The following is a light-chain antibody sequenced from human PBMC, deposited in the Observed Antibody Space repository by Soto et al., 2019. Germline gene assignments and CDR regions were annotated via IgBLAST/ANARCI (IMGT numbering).Light chain of an antibody. CDR2: EVT. CDR3: SSYAGSNNFVV. V-gene: IGLV2-8*01. CDR1: SSDVGGYNY. J-gene: IGLJ2*01. Sequence: QSVLTQPPSASGSPGQSVTISCTGTSSDVGGYNYVSWYQQHPDKAPKFMIYEVTKRPSGVPDRFSGSKSGNTASLTVSGLQAEDEADYYCSSYAGSNNFVVFGGGTKLTVL.